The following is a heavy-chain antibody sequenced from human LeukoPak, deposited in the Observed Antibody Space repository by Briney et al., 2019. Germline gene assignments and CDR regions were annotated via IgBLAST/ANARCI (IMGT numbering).Heavy chain of an antibody. V-gene: IGHV1-3*01. Sequence: GASVKVSCKASGYTFTIYAMHWVRQAPGQRLEWMGWINAGNGNTKYSQKFQGRVTITRDTSASTAYMELSSLRSEDTAVYYCARGIQLWSHYFDYWGQGTLVTVSS. J-gene: IGHJ4*02. CDR1: GYTFTIYA. CDR3: ARGIQLWSHYFDY. CDR2: INAGNGNT. D-gene: IGHD5-18*01.